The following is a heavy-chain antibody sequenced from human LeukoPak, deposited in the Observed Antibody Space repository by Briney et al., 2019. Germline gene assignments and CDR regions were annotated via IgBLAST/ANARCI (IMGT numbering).Heavy chain of an antibody. D-gene: IGHD2-2*01. Sequence: GGSLRLSCAASGFTFSSSVMGWVRQTPGKGLEWVSAISTSGGSINYADSVKGRFTISRDNSKNTVYLKMNGLRGEDTAIYYCAKGGYCSSNSCIFDYWGQGNLVTVSS. CDR3: AKGGYCSSNSCIFDY. J-gene: IGHJ4*02. V-gene: IGHV3-23*01. CDR2: ISTSGGSI. CDR1: GFTFSSSV.